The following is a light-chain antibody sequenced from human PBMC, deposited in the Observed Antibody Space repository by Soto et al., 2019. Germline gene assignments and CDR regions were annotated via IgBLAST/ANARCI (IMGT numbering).Light chain of an antibody. CDR1: QSISSY. V-gene: IGKV1-39*01. J-gene: IGKJ1*01. CDR2: AAS. CDR3: QQRTNWLWT. Sequence: DIQMTQSPSSLSASVGDRFTITCRASQSISSYLNWYQQKPGKAPKLLIYAASSLQSGVPSRFSGSGSGTDFTLTIDSLEPEDFAVYYCQQRTNWLWTFGPGTKVDIK.